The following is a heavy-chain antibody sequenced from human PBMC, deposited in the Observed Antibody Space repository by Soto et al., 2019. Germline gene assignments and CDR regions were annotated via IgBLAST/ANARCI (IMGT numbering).Heavy chain of an antibody. V-gene: IGHV1-69*01. CDR1: GGTFSSYA. Sequence: QVQLVQSGAEVKKPGSSVKVSCKASGGTFSSYAISWVRQAPGQGLEWMGGIIPIFGTANYAQKFQGRVTITADESTSTAYMELSSVRSEDTAVYYCAFSPGGYCSGGSCYHLDYWGQGTLVTVSS. CDR3: AFSPGGYCSGGSCYHLDY. J-gene: IGHJ4*02. CDR2: IIPIFGTA. D-gene: IGHD2-15*01.